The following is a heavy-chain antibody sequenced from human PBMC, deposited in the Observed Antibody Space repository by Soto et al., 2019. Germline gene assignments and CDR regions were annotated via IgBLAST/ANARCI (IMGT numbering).Heavy chain of an antibody. CDR1: GYTFTDYS. CDR2: INPSGGGT. V-gene: IGHV1-2*02. CDR3: ARSQWQLQPATDY. Sequence: QVQLVQSGAEVKKPGASVKVSCKASGYTFTDYSVHWVRQAPGQGLEWLGWINPSGGGTNTAQKFQDRVTMTRDSSISTAYMELSSLRSDDTAVYYCARSQWQLQPATDYWGQGTLVSVSS. D-gene: IGHD6-19*01. J-gene: IGHJ4*02.